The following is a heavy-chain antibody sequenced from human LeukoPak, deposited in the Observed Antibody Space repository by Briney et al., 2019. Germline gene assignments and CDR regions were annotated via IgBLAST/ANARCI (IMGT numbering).Heavy chain of an antibody. CDR2: ISWNSGSI. CDR3: AKEGYCSSTSCPPDY. Sequence: PGRSLRLSCAASGFTFDDYAMHWVRQAPGKGLEWVSGISWNSGSIGYADSVKGRFTISRDNSKNTLYLQMNSLRAEDTAVYYCAKEGYCSSTSCPPDYWGQGTLVTVCS. CDR1: GFTFDDYA. D-gene: IGHD2-2*01. J-gene: IGHJ4*02. V-gene: IGHV3-9*01.